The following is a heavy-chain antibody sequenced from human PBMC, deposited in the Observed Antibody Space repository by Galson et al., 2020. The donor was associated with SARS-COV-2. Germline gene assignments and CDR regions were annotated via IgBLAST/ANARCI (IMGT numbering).Heavy chain of an antibody. D-gene: IGHD6-6*01. V-gene: IGHV1-18*04. Sequence: ASVKVSCKASGYTFSSYDISWVRQAPGQGLEWMGWISGYHGGANYAQKFQDRFIMTTDTSTSTAYMELRSLRFDDTAVYYCARWAGIAARPTLRPDYWGQGTLVTVSS. CDR2: ISGYHGGA. CDR1: GYTFSSYD. CDR3: ARWAGIAARPTLRPDY. J-gene: IGHJ4*02.